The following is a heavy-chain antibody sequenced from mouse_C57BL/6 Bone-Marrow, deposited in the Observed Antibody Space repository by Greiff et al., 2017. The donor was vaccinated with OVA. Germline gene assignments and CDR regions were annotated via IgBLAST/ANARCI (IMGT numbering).Heavy chain of an antibody. CDR3: TTDGYYEIFAY. V-gene: IGHV14-4*01. D-gene: IGHD2-3*01. CDR1: GFNIKDDY. J-gene: IGHJ3*01. CDR2: IDPENGDT. Sequence: EVKLQESGAELVRPGASVKLSCTASGFNIKDDYMHWVKQRPEQGLEWIGWIDPENGDTEYASKFQGKATITADTSSNTAYLQLSSLTSEDTAVYYCTTDGYYEIFAYWGQGTLVTVSA.